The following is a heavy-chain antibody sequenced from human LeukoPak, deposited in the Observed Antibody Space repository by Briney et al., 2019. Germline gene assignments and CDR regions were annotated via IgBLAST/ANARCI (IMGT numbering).Heavy chain of an antibody. Sequence: GASVNVSCKDSGGKFSHYAVDWVRQTPGQGLEWMGRIIPLVGLADYAQTFQGGVTITADKSTSTVYMELRSLTSDDTGVYYCARGNTIVSPLAYWGQGTVVSVS. J-gene: IGHJ4*02. CDR3: ARGNTIVSPLAY. V-gene: IGHV1-69*04. CDR1: GGKFSHYA. D-gene: IGHD2/OR15-2a*01. CDR2: IIPLVGLA.